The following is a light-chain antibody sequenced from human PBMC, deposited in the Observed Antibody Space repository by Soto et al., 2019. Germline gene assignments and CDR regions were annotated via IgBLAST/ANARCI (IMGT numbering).Light chain of an antibody. CDR1: QSVSSSY. CDR2: CSS. CDR3: HQYGSSPPST. Sequence: SKSPGTLSLSPGARATLSCRASQSVSSSYLSRYQQKPGQAPRLLIYCSSSRATGIPDRFSGSGSWTDFNITISRLEPEDFAVYYCHQYGSSPPSTFGQGTLLDI. V-gene: IGKV3-20*01. J-gene: IGKJ5*01.